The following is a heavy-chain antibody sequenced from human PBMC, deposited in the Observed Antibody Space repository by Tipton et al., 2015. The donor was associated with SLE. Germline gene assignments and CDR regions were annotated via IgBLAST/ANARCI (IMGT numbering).Heavy chain of an antibody. V-gene: IGHV4-39*01. J-gene: IGHJ5*02. CDR3: ASSLVVLRNWFDP. Sequence: TLSLTCTVPGGPISSSSYYWAWIRQSPGKGLEWIGSLDYSGISFYNPSLKSRVTISVDTSKNQFSLKLSSVTAADTSIYYCASSLVVLRNWFDPWGQGTLVTVSS. D-gene: IGHD2-21*01. CDR1: GGPISSSSYY. CDR2: LDYSGIS.